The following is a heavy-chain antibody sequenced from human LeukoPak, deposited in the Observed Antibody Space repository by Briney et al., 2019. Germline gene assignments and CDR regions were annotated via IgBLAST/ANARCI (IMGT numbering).Heavy chain of an antibody. CDR1: GFTYSSYW. D-gene: IGHD6-13*01. CDR2: IKQDGSQI. Sequence: PGGSLRLSCAASGFTYSSYWMSWDRQPPGKGLEWVANIKQDGSQIYYVDSMKGRFTISRDNGKNALYLQMNSLRAEDTAVYHCARIGYSSSSFDYWGQGTLVTVSS. J-gene: IGHJ4*02. CDR3: ARIGYSSSSFDY. V-gene: IGHV3-7*01.